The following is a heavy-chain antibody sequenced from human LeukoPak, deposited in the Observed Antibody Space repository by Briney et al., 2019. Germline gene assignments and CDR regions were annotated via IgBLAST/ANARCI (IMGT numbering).Heavy chain of an antibody. J-gene: IGHJ4*02. D-gene: IGHD2/OR15-2a*01. CDR1: GGSISSSSYY. V-gene: IGHV4-39*07. CDR2: IYYSGST. CDR3: AIGQNLFDY. Sequence: PSETLSLTCTVSGGSISSSSYYWGWIRQPPGKGLEWIGSIYYSGSTYYNPSLKSRVTISVDTSKNQFSLKLSSVTAADTAVYYCAIGQNLFDYWGQGTLVTVSS.